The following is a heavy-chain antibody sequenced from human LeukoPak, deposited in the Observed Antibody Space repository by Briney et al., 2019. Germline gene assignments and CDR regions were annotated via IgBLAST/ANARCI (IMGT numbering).Heavy chain of an antibody. Sequence: SETLSLTCAVYGGSFSGYYWSWIRQPPGKGLEWIGEINHSGSTNYNPSLKSRVTISVDTSKNQFSLKLSSVTAADTAVYYCARMPYVWGSYRPRNAFVIWGQGTMVTVSS. D-gene: IGHD3-16*02. CDR3: ARMPYVWGSYRPRNAFVI. CDR1: GGSFSGYY. V-gene: IGHV4-34*01. CDR2: INHSGST. J-gene: IGHJ3*02.